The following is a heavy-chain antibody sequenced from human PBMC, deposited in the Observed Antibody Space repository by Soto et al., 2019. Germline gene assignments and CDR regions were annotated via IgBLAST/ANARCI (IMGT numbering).Heavy chain of an antibody. CDR1: GFTFSGFD. CDR3: AKSQEIGTHFFDS. D-gene: IGHD6-13*01. Sequence: GGSLRLSCEASGFTFSGFDMHWVRQPTGKGLEWVSSIGTAGDAYYAVSVKGRFTISRDNAKNSLSLQMNSLRAGDMAVYFCAKSQEIGTHFFDSWGQGTQVTVSS. V-gene: IGHV3-13*01. J-gene: IGHJ4*02. CDR2: IGTAGDA.